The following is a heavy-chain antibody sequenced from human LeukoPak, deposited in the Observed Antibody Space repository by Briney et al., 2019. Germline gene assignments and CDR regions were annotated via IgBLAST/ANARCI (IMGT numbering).Heavy chain of an antibody. J-gene: IGHJ4*02. CDR1: GFTFSSYA. CDR2: ISGSGDST. Sequence: GGSLRLSCAAFGFTFSSYAMSWVRQAPGKGLEWVSAISGSGDSTYYADSVKGRFTISRDNSKNTLYLQMNSLRAEDTAVYFCAKDEQLGAQTPTIYDYWGQGTLVTVSS. V-gene: IGHV3-23*01. D-gene: IGHD1-26*01. CDR3: AKDEQLGAQTPTIYDY.